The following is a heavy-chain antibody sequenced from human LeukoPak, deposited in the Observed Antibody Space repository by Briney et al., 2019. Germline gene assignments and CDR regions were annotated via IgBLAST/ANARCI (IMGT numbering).Heavy chain of an antibody. J-gene: IGHJ5*02. CDR1: GGSFSGYY. V-gene: IGHV4-34*01. CDR3: ARGLLGFDP. Sequence: PSETLSLTCAVYGGSFSGYYWSWIRQPPGKGLEWIGEINHSGSTNYNPSLKSRVTISVDASKNQFSLKLSSVTAADTAVYYCARGLLGFDPWGQGTLVTVSS. CDR2: INHSGST.